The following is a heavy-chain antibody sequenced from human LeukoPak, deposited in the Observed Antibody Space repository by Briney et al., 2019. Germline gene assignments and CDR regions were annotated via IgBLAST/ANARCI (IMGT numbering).Heavy chain of an antibody. CDR2: IYHSGST. CDR3: ARARRDSNSSNYMRIFDY. D-gene: IGHD2/OR15-2a*01. J-gene: IGHJ4*02. Sequence: SETLSLTCAVSGYSISSDNYWVWIREPPGQGLEWTGGIYHSGSTYYNPSLKSQVTMSVDTSKNQFSLKLSSVTASETAVYYWARARRDSNSSNYMRIFDYWGQGTLVTVSS. CDR1: GYSISSDNY. V-gene: IGHV4-38-2*01.